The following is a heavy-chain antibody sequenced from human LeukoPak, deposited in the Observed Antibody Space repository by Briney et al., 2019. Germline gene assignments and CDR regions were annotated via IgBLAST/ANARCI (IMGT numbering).Heavy chain of an antibody. CDR2: IIPIFGTA. V-gene: IGHV1-69*01. J-gene: IGHJ4*02. Sequence: SVTVSCKASGGTFSSYAISWVRRAPGQRLEWMGGIIPIFGTANYAQKFQGRVTITADESTSTAYMELSSLRSEDTAVYYCARVNQDYGGNPKLDYWGQGTLVTVSS. D-gene: IGHD4-23*01. CDR1: GGTFSSYA. CDR3: ARVNQDYGGNPKLDY.